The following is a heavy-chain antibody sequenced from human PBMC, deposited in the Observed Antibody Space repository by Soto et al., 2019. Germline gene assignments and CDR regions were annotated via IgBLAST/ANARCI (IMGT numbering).Heavy chain of an antibody. D-gene: IGHD3-3*01. Sequence: GSLRLSCAASGFTFSSYAMSWVRQAPGKGLEWVSAISGSGGSTYYADSVKGRFTISRDNSKNTLYLQMNSLRAEDTAVYYCAKDPSWNYDFWSGYYFDYWGQGTLVTVSS. CDR2: ISGSGGST. J-gene: IGHJ4*02. CDR3: AKDPSWNYDFWSGYYFDY. V-gene: IGHV3-23*01. CDR1: GFTFSSYA.